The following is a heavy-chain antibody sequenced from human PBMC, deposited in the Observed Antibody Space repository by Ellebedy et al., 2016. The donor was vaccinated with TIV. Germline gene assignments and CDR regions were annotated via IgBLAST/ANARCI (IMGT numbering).Heavy chain of an antibody. J-gene: IGHJ4*02. CDR1: GGSVSSGSYY. D-gene: IGHD1-26*01. CDR3: ARGKATPGVY. V-gene: IGHV4-61*01. CDR2: INHSGST. Sequence: SETLSLXXTVSGGSVSSGSYYWSWIRQPPGKGLEWIGEINHSGSTNYNPSLKSRVTISVDTSKNQFSLKLSSVTAADTAVYYCARGKATPGVYWGQGTLVTVSS.